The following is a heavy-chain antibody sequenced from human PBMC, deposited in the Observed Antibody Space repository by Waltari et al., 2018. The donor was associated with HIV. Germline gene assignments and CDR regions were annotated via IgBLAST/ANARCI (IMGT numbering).Heavy chain of an antibody. D-gene: IGHD4-17*01. CDR1: GFPFSIYG. CDR2: ICFDGTKQ. Sequence: QVQLVESGGGVVQPGRSLRLSCAVSGFPFSIYGMHWVRQAPGKGVEWLVTICFDGTKQYYADSVKGRFTISRDNSKNTLYLQMNSLNPEDTAMYYCARPKIETTRPDAFDVWGRGTMVTVSS. CDR3: ARPKIETTRPDAFDV. J-gene: IGHJ3*01. V-gene: IGHV3-30*03.